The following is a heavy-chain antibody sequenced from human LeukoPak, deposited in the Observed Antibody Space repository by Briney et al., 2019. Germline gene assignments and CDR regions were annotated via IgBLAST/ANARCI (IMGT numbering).Heavy chain of an antibody. V-gene: IGHV3-48*03. D-gene: IGHD6-19*01. CDR1: GFIFSTYE. J-gene: IGHJ4*02. CDR3: VTDATPFQGGWVYFDD. Sequence: PGGSLRLSCTASGFIFSTYEMNWVRQAPGKGPEWLSYISATGSIIHYADSVKDRFTISRDNAKNSLYLQMNGLRAEDTAVYYCVTDATPFQGGWVYFDDWGQGTLVTVSS. CDR2: ISATGSII.